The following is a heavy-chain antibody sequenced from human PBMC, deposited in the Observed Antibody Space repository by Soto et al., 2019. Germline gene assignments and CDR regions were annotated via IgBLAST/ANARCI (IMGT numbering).Heavy chain of an antibody. J-gene: IGHJ4*02. CDR2: INPSGGST. CDR1: GGTFSSYA. CDR3: AKGNGAYSGYYPFDY. V-gene: IGHV1-46*01. Sequence: VKVSCKASGGTFSSYAISWVRQAPGQGLEWMGIINPSGGSTSYAQKFQGRVTMTRDTSTSTVYMELSSLRSEDTAVYYCAKGNGAYSGYYPFDYWGQGTLVTVSS. D-gene: IGHD3-22*01.